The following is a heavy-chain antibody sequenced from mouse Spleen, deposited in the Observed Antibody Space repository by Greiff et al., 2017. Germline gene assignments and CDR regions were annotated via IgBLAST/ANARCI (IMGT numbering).Heavy chain of an antibody. CDR3: ARRLWYPYYYAMDY. D-gene: IGHD2-1*01. CDR2: ISYSGST. CDR1: GYSITSDYA. J-gene: IGHJ4*01. V-gene: IGHV3-2*02. Sequence: EVQLQQSGPGLVKPSQSLSLTCTVTGYSITSDYAWNWIRQFPGNKLEWMGYISYSGSTSYNPSLKSRISITRDTSKNQFFLQLNSVTTEDTATYYCARRLWYPYYYAMDYWGQGTSVTVSS.